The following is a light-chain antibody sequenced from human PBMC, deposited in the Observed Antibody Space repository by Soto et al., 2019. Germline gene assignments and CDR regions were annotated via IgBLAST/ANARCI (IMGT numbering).Light chain of an antibody. CDR3: QQSYSSSLT. V-gene: IGKV1-39*01. Sequence: DIQMTQSPSSLSASVGDRVTITCRASQSIGNYLNWYQQKPGKAPKLLMFSASTLQSGVPSRFSGNGFGRDFILTISSPQPDDFATYYCQQSYSSSLTFGGGTKVDI. J-gene: IGKJ4*01. CDR1: QSIGNY. CDR2: SAS.